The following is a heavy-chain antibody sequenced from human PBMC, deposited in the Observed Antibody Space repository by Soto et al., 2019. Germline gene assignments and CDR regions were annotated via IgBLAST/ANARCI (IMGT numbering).Heavy chain of an antibody. J-gene: IGHJ3*02. V-gene: IGHV3-48*03. CDR3: ASLPKVVIAPADAFDI. CDR1: GFTFSSYE. CDR2: ISSSGSTI. D-gene: IGHD2-21*01. Sequence: GGSLRLSCAASGFTFSSYEMNWVRQAPGKGLEWVSYISSSGSTIYYADSVKGRFTISRDNAKNSLYLQMNSLRAEDTAVYYCASLPKVVIAPADAFDIWGQGTMVTVSS.